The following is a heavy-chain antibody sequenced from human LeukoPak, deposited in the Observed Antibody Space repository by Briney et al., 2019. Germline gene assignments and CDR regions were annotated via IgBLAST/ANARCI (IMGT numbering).Heavy chain of an antibody. Sequence: PGGSLRLSCAASGFTFSSYAMSWVRQAPGKGLEWVSAISGSGGSTYYADSVKGRFTISRDNSKNTLYLQMNSLRAEDTAVYYCAKDTYPAYYDSPHGTTFDYWGQGTLVTVSS. V-gene: IGHV3-23*01. CDR2: ISGSGGST. D-gene: IGHD1-7*01. CDR1: GFTFSSYA. CDR3: AKDTYPAYYDSPHGTTFDY. J-gene: IGHJ4*02.